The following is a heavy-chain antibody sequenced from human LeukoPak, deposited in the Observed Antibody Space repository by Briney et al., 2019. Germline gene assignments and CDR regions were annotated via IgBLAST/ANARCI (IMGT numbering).Heavy chain of an antibody. V-gene: IGHV3-23*01. CDR2: ISGSGGST. CDR1: GFTFSSYA. CDR3: AKAQYYYDSSGDHDAFDI. Sequence: GGSLRLSCAASGFTFSSYAMSWVRQAPGQGLEWVSAISGSGGSTYYADSVKGRFTISRDNSKNTLYLQMNSLRAEDTAVYYCAKAQYYYDSSGDHDAFDIWGQGTMVTVSS. D-gene: IGHD3-22*01. J-gene: IGHJ3*02.